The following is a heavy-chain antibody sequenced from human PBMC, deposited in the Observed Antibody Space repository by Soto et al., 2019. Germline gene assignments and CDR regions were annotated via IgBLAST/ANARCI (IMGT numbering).Heavy chain of an antibody. J-gene: IGHJ5*02. CDR3: ATVRGYSSSWYPQLQSHPSTNWFDP. D-gene: IGHD6-13*01. Sequence: ASVKVSCKVSGYTLTELSMHWVRQAPGKGLEWMGGFDPEDGETIYAQKFQGRVTMTEDTSTDTAYMELSSLRSEDTAVYYCATVRGYSSSWYPQLQSHPSTNWFDPWGQGTLVTVSS. CDR2: FDPEDGET. V-gene: IGHV1-24*01. CDR1: GYTLTELS.